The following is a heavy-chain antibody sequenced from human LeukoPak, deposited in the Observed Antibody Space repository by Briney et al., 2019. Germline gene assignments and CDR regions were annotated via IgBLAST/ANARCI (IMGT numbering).Heavy chain of an antibody. Sequence: SETLSLTCTVSGGSISSSSYYWGWIRQPPGKGLEWIGSIYYSGSTYYNPSLKSRVTISVDTSKNQFSLKLSSVTAADTAVYYCASPKDIVVVPAAILDDAFDIWGQGTMVTVSS. D-gene: IGHD2-2*02. V-gene: IGHV4-39*01. CDR2: IYYSGST. CDR3: ASPKDIVVVPAAILDDAFDI. CDR1: GGSISSSSYY. J-gene: IGHJ3*02.